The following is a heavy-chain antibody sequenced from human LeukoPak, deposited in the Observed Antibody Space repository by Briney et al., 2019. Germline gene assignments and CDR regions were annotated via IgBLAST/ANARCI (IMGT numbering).Heavy chain of an antibody. D-gene: IGHD2-21*02. CDR1: GFTVSTNY. V-gene: IGHV3-53*01. CDR3: ARPTVKGY. Sequence: GGSLRLSCAASGFTVSTNYMTWVRQAPGKGLEWVSVIYSAGSTFYADSVKGRFTISRDNSKNTLYLQTNSLRAEDTAVYYCARPTVKGYWGQGTLVTVSS. J-gene: IGHJ4*02. CDR2: IYSAGST.